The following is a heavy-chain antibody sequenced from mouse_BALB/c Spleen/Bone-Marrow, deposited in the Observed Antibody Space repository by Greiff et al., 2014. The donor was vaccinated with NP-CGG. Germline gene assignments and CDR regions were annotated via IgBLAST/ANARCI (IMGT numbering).Heavy chain of an antibody. CDR2: IHPNSGNT. D-gene: IGHD4-1*01. V-gene: IGHV1S130*01. CDR1: GYTFTSSW. Sequence: QVQLQQSGSVLVRPGASVKLSCKDSGYTFTSSWMHWAKQRPGQGLEWIGEIHPNSGNTNYNEKFKGKATLTVDTSSSTAYVDLSSLTSEDSAVYYCARELGRGYYFDYWGQGTTLTVSS. J-gene: IGHJ2*01. CDR3: ARELGRGYYFDY.